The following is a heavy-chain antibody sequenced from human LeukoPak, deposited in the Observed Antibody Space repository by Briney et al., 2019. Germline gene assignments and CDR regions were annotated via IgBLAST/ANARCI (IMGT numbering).Heavy chain of an antibody. D-gene: IGHD2-2*01. J-gene: IGHJ6*02. V-gene: IGHV3-21*01. CDR2: ISSSSSYI. Sequence: PGGSLRLSCAASGFTFSSYSMNWVRQAPGKRLEWVSSISSSSSYIYYADSVKGRFTISRDNAKNSLYLQMNSLRAEDTAVYYCARDPRGYCSSTSCSDYYYGMDVWGQGTTVTVSS. CDR3: ARDPRGYCSSTSCSDYYYGMDV. CDR1: GFTFSSYS.